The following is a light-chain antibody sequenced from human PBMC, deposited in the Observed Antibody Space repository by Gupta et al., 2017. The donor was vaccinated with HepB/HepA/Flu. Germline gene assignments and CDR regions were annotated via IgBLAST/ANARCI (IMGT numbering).Light chain of an antibody. CDR2: YAS. V-gene: IGKV6-21*01. CDR1: QSIGSS. CDR3: HQNSSLPTWT. J-gene: IGKJ1*01. Sequence: EIVLTLSPDFQSVTPKEKVTITCRASQSIGSSLHWYQQKPDQSPKLLIKYASQSFSGVPSRFSGSGSGTDFTLTINSREAEDAATYYCHQNSSLPTWTFGQGTKVEIK.